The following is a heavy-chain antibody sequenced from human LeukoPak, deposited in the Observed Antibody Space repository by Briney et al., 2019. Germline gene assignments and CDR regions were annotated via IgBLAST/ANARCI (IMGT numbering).Heavy chain of an antibody. J-gene: IGHJ5*02. V-gene: IGHV4-59*01. CDR3: ARGGYYGSGNDFRFDP. D-gene: IGHD3-10*01. CDR1: GGSISSYY. Sequence: SETLSLICTVSGGSISSYYWSWIRQSPGKGLECIGYIHYTGSTNYNPSLKSRVTISVETSKNQFSLKLKSVTAADTPVYYCARGGYYGSGNDFRFDPWGQGTLVTVSS. CDR2: IHYTGST.